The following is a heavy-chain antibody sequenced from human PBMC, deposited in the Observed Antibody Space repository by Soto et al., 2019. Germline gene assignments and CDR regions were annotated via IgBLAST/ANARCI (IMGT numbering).Heavy chain of an antibody. CDR3: ARPISRGADPCDV. Sequence: GESLKISCQASGYSFTPYWIAWVRQMPGKGLEWMGIVYPADSDTRYSPSFQGQVTFSVDKSINTAYLQWSSLKASDTAMYYCARPISRGADPCDVWGQGTMVTVS. J-gene: IGHJ3*01. CDR2: VYPADSDT. V-gene: IGHV5-51*01. CDR1: GYSFTPYW. D-gene: IGHD3-16*01.